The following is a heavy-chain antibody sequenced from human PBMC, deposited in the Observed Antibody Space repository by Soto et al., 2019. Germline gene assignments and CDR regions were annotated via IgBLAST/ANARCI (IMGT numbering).Heavy chain of an antibody. J-gene: IGHJ3*02. Sequence: QVQLQESGPGRVKPSETLSLTCTVSGGSTRGYYWGWIRQPPGKGLEWIGYIYYSGSTNYNPSLKNRVTISVDTSKNQFSLKLSSVSAADTAVYYCARNYGHAFDIWGQGTMVTVSS. D-gene: IGHD1-7*01. CDR3: ARNYGHAFDI. CDR2: IYYSGST. V-gene: IGHV4-59*01. CDR1: GGSTRGYY.